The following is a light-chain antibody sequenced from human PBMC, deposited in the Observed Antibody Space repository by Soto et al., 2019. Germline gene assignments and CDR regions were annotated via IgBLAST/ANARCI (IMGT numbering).Light chain of an antibody. CDR2: AAS. V-gene: IGKV1-39*01. Sequence: DIQMTQSPSALSASVGDRVTITCRASQSISSDLNCYQRKPGSAPKLLIYAASSLQRGVPSRFSGGGSGAEFTLTISSLQPEDVATYYCQQSYSIPLTFGGGTEVEIK. CDR3: QQSYSIPLT. J-gene: IGKJ4*01. CDR1: QSISSD.